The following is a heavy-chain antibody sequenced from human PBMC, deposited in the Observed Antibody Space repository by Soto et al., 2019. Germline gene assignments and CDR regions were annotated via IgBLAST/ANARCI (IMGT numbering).Heavy chain of an antibody. D-gene: IGHD6-19*01. CDR1: GFTFSSYG. J-gene: IGHJ4*02. CDR2: ISYDGSNK. CDR3: EASAVAGDALFDY. Sequence: QVQLVESGGGVVQPGRSLRLSCAASGFTFSSYGMHWVRQAPGKGLEWVAVISYDGSNKYYADSVKGRFTISRDNSKNTLYLQMNSLRPEYTAVYYCEASAVAGDALFDYWGQGTLVTVSS. V-gene: IGHV3-30*03.